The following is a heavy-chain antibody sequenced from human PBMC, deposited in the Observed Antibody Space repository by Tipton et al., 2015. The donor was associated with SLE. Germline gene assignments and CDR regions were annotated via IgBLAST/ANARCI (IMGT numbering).Heavy chain of an antibody. D-gene: IGHD5/OR15-5a*01. J-gene: IGHJ4*02. CDR1: GGSISPYF. Sequence: TLSLTCTVSGGSISPYFWSWIRQPPGKGLEWIGYIYYSGSTNYNPSLRSRVTMSVDTSKNQFSLKLSSVTAADTAVYICAKLGENVYDPYFEFWGQGTLVTVSS. CDR2: IYYSGST. CDR3: AKLGENVYDPYFEF. V-gene: IGHV4-59*08.